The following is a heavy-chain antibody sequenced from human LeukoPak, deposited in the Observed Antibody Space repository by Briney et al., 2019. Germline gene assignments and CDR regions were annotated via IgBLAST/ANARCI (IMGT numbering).Heavy chain of an antibody. Sequence: PGGSLRLSCAASGFTFSRYSMNWVRQAPGKGLEWVSSISISSNYIYYPDSPKGRFTISRDNAKNSLYLQMNSLRAEDTAVYYCAGGDTKNYYYYYMDVWGKGTTVTISS. J-gene: IGHJ6*03. CDR3: AGGDTKNYYYYYMDV. CDR1: GFTFSRYS. V-gene: IGHV3-21*01. D-gene: IGHD3-16*01. CDR2: ISISSNYI.